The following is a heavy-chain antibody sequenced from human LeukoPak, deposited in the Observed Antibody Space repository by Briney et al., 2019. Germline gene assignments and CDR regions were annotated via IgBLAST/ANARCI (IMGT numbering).Heavy chain of an antibody. CDR3: AKVVEDIVLMADL. V-gene: IGHV3-23*01. D-gene: IGHD2-8*01. CDR2: ISGSGGST. J-gene: IGHJ4*02. Sequence: GGSLRLSCAASGFTFSSYWMSWVRQAPGKGLEWVSAISGSGGSTYYADSVKGRFTISRDNSKNTLYLQMNSLRAEDTAVYYCAKVVEDIVLMADLWGQGTLVTVSS. CDR1: GFTFSSYW.